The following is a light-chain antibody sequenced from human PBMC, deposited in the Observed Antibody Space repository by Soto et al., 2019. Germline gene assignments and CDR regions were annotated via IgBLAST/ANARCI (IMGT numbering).Light chain of an antibody. J-gene: IGKJ1*01. V-gene: IGKV3-15*01. CDR3: QQYSSWPPWM. CDR1: EGVATN. CDR2: GAS. Sequence: EIVMTQSPATLSVSPGERATLSCRASEGVATNLAWYQQTPGQPPRLLIYGASNRATGIPARFSGSGSGTEFTLTISSLESEDSAVYYCQQYSSWPPWMFGQGTKVDIK.